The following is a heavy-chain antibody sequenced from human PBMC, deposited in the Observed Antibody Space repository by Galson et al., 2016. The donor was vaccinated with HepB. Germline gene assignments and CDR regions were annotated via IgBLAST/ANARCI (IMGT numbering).Heavy chain of an antibody. Sequence: SLRLSCAASGFTFDDYGMSWVRQAPGKGLEWVSGINWNGGSTDYVDSVKGRFTISRDNGKNSLYLQMNSLRAEDTALYHCERGGTIWRAYGMDVWGLGTMVTVSS. J-gene: IGHJ6*02. CDR3: ERGGTIWRAYGMDV. CDR2: INWNGGST. D-gene: IGHD3-3*01. V-gene: IGHV3-20*01. CDR1: GFTFDDYG.